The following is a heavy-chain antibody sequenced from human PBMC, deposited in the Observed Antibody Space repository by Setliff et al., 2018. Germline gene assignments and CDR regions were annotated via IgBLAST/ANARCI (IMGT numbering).Heavy chain of an antibody. Sequence: GGSLRLSCAASGFTFSDHHIDWVRQAPGKGLEWVGRSRNKANTYTIAYAASVEGRFTISRDNAENSLYLQMNSLRAEDTAVYYCARAKMEESGKAQAGMDVWGKGTTVTVSS. J-gene: IGHJ6*04. CDR2: SRNKANTYTI. D-gene: IGHD6-13*01. CDR3: ARAKMEESGKAQAGMDV. CDR1: GFTFSDHH. V-gene: IGHV3-72*01.